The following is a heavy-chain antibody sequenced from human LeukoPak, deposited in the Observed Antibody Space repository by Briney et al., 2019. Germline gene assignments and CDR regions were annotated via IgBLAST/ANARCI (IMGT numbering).Heavy chain of an antibody. J-gene: IGHJ4*02. CDR3: ARLGPSYYDSSAYFDY. V-gene: IGHV3-23*01. D-gene: IGHD3-22*01. Sequence: PGGSLRLSCAASGFTFSSYAMSWVRQAPGKGLEWVSAISGSGGSTYYADSVKGRFTISRDNSKNTLYLQMNSLRAEDTAVYYCARLGPSYYDSSAYFDYWGQGTLVTVSS. CDR1: GFTFSSYA. CDR2: ISGSGGST.